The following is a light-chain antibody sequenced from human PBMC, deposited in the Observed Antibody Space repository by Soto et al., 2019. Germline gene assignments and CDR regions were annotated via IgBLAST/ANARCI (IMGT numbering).Light chain of an antibody. Sequence: QSVLTQPHSASGTPGQRVTISCSGSSSNIGSNSVHWFQQVPGTAPKPLIYSSNQRPSGVPERFSGSKSGTSASLAISGLQSEDEADYYCAAWDDSLNGHIFATGTKVTVL. CDR2: SSN. CDR1: SSNIGSNS. CDR3: AAWDDSLNGHI. V-gene: IGLV1-44*01. J-gene: IGLJ1*01.